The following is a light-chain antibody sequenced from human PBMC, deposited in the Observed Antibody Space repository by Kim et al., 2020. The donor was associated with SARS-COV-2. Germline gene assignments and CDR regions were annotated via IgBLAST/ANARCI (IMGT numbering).Light chain of an antibody. Sequence: SITISCTGTSSDVGGYNYVYWYQQHPGKAPKIMIYDGRKRPSGVPDRFSGSKSGNTASLTISGLQAEDEGDYHCCSYAGSYTLWVFGGGTQLTVL. CDR2: DGR. J-gene: IGLJ3*02. CDR1: SSDVGGYNY. CDR3: CSYAGSYTLWV. V-gene: IGLV2-11*01.